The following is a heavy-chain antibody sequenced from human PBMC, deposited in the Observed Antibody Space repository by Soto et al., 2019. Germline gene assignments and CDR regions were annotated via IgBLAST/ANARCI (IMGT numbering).Heavy chain of an antibody. CDR1: GYTFTSYD. D-gene: IGHD3-3*02. CDR2: MNPNSGNT. CDR3: ARDLANYYGMDV. Sequence: ASVKVSCKASGYTFTSYDINWVRQATGQGLEWMGWMNPNSGNTGYAQKFQGRVTMTRNTPISTAYMELSSLRSEDTAVYYCARDLANYYGMDVWGQGTRVTVSS. V-gene: IGHV1-8*01. J-gene: IGHJ6*02.